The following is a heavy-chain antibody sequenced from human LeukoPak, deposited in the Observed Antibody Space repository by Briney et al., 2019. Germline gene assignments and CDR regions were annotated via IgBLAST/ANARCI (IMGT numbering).Heavy chain of an antibody. V-gene: IGHV3-9*01. CDR2: ISWNSGSI. Sequence: PGRSLRLSCAASGFTFDDYAMPWVRQAPGKGLEWVSGISWNSGSIGYADSVKGRFTISRDNSKNTLYLQMNSLRAEDTAVYYCAKFSAIDCGGDCYPIDYWGQGTLVTVSS. CDR3: AKFSAIDCGGDCYPIDY. D-gene: IGHD2-21*02. J-gene: IGHJ4*02. CDR1: GFTFDDYA.